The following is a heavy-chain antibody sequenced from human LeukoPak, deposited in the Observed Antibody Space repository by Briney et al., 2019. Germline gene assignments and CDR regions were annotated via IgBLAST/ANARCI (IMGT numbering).Heavy chain of an antibody. D-gene: IGHD6-13*01. J-gene: IGHJ4*02. V-gene: IGHV3-64D*06. CDR2: ISSNGGSI. CDR1: GFTLSSYA. Sequence: GGSLRLSCSASGFTLSSYAIQWVRQAPGKGLEYVSAISSNGGSIYYADSVKGRFTISRDNSKNTLYLQMSSLRAEDTAVYYCVPPPNELAFHSWGQGTLVSVSS. CDR3: VPPPNELAFHS.